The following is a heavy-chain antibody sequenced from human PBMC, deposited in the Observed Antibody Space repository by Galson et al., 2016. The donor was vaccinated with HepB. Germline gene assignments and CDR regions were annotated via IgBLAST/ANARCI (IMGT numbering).Heavy chain of an antibody. V-gene: IGHV3-7*05. CDR2: IKPDGSEK. CDR1: GFTFSSYW. J-gene: IGHJ4*02. Sequence: SLRLSCAASGFTFSSYWMTWVRQAPGKGLEWVANIKPDGSEKYYVDSVKGRFTISRDDSKTTLYLQMNSLRVEDTAVYYCAKDGLGWFGELLPDDYWGQGTLVTVSS. D-gene: IGHD3-10*01. CDR3: AKDGLGWFGELLPDDY.